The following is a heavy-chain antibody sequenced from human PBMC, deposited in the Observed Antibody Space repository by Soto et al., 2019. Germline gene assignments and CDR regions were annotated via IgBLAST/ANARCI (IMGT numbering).Heavy chain of an antibody. J-gene: IGHJ6*02. Sequence: GESLKISCKGSGYSFTSYWISWVRQMPGKGLEWMGRIDPSDSYTNYSPSFQGHVTISADKSISTAYLQWSSLKASDTAMYYCAREVRGPNYYYYGMDVWGQGTTVTVS. D-gene: IGHD3-10*01. CDR1: GYSFTSYW. CDR2: IDPSDSYT. CDR3: AREVRGPNYYYYGMDV. V-gene: IGHV5-10-1*01.